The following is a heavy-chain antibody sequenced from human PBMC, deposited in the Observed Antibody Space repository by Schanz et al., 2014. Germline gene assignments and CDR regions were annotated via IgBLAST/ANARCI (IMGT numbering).Heavy chain of an antibody. Sequence: EQVLESGGGFVQPGGSLRLSCATSGFTFTTFAMTWVRQAPGKGLEWVSGISDRGDGTNYGDSVRGRFTISRDNAKNSLYLQMNSLRAEDTAVYYCAKDRVRGSSWYHAFDIWGQGTMVTVSS. CDR1: GFTFTTFA. D-gene: IGHD6-13*01. CDR2: ISDRGDGT. J-gene: IGHJ3*02. CDR3: AKDRVRGSSWYHAFDI. V-gene: IGHV3-23*01.